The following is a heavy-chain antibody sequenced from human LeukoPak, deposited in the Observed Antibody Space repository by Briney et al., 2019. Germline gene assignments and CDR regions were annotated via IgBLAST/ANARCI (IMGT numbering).Heavy chain of an antibody. Sequence: GGSLRLSCAASGLTVSNYYMSWVRKAPGKGLEWVSVVYDNGETYHADSVQGRFTLSRDNSKNTLYLQMNSLRVEDTAEYYCTRDPDAWGQGTLVSVSS. CDR2: VYDNGET. CDR3: TRDPDA. CDR1: GLTVSNYY. J-gene: IGHJ5*02. V-gene: IGHV3-66*01.